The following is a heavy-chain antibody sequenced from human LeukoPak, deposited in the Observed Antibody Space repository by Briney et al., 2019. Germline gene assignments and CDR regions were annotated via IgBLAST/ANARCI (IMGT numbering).Heavy chain of an antibody. Sequence: GESLKISCKGSGYSFISYWIGWVRQMPGKGLEWMGIIYPADSDSRYSPSFQGQVTMSADKSITTAYLQWSSLKASDTAMYYCARRKDYGGLDYWGQGTLVTVSS. CDR3: ARRKDYGGLDY. CDR2: IYPADSDS. CDR1: GYSFISYW. J-gene: IGHJ4*02. D-gene: IGHD4-23*01. V-gene: IGHV5-51*01.